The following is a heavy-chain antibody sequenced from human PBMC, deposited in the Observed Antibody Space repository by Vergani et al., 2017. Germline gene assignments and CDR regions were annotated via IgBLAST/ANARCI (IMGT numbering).Heavy chain of an antibody. Sequence: QVQLQESGPGLVKPSETLSLTCAVSGYSISSGYYWGWIRQPPGKGLEWIGSIYHSGSTYYNPSLKSRVTISVDTSKNQFSLKLSSVTAADTAVYYCAKARITILGALDYWGQGTLVTVSS. CDR3: AKARITILGALDY. J-gene: IGHJ4*02. CDR1: GYSISSGYY. V-gene: IGHV4-38-2*01. CDR2: IYHSGST. D-gene: IGHD3-3*01.